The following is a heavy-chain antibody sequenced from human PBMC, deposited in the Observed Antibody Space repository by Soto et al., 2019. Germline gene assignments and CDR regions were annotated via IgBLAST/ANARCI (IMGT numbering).Heavy chain of an antibody. CDR1: GGSISSGLYY. CDR3: ARVRGYDFWSGYYNGDY. D-gene: IGHD3-3*01. J-gene: IGHJ4*02. V-gene: IGHV4-31*03. Sequence: PSETLSLTCTVSGGSISSGLYYWSWIRQHPGKGLEWIGYIYYSGSTYYNPSLKSRVTISVDTSKNQFSLKLSSVTAADTAVYYCARVRGYDFWSGYYNGDYWSQGTQVTVSS. CDR2: IYYSGST.